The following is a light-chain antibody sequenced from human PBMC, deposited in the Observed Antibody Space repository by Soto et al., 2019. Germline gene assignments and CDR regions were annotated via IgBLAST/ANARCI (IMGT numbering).Light chain of an antibody. J-gene: IGLJ2*01. CDR2: EVT. Sequence: QSALTQPPSASGSPGQSVTISCTGTSSDVGGYNYVSWYQLHTGKAPKLIIYEVTKRPSGVPDRFSGSKSGSTASLTVSGLQAEDEADYYCSSYAGSNNLVFGGGTQLTVL. V-gene: IGLV2-8*01. CDR3: SSYAGSNNLV. CDR1: SSDVGGYNY.